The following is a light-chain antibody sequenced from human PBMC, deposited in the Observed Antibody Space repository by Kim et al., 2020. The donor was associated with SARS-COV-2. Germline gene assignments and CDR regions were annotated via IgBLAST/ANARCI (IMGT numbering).Light chain of an antibody. Sequence: VARGQTARITCGGNNIGSKNVRWYQQKPGQAPVLVIYRDSNRPSGIPERFSGSNSGNTATLTISGAQAGDEADYYCQVWDSSIVVFGGGTKLTVL. CDR1: NIGSKN. J-gene: IGLJ2*01. CDR3: QVWDSSIVV. CDR2: RDS. V-gene: IGLV3-9*01.